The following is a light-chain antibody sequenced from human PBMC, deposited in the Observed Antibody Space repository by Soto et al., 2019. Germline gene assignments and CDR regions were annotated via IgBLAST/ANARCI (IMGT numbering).Light chain of an antibody. CDR2: EVN. Sequence: QSALTQPPSASGSPGQSVAISCTGTSSDVGGYNYVSWYQQHPGKAPKLMIYEVNKRPSGVPDRFSGSKSGNTASLTVSGLPAADEADYYCCSYAGSSNVFGTGTKVTVL. CDR1: SSDVGGYNY. CDR3: CSYAGSSNV. J-gene: IGLJ1*01. V-gene: IGLV2-8*01.